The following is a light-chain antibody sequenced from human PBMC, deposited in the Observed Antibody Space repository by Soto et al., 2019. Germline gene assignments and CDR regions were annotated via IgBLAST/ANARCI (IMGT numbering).Light chain of an antibody. V-gene: IGLV1-51*01. CDR1: SSNIGNNY. Sequence: QSVLQQPPSVSAAPGQKVTISCSGSSSNIGNNYVSWYQHLPGTAPKLLIYDNNKRPSGIPDRFSGSKSGTSATLGITGLQAGDEADYYCGTWDSSLSAEVFGGGTKVTVL. J-gene: IGLJ2*01. CDR2: DNN. CDR3: GTWDSSLSAEV.